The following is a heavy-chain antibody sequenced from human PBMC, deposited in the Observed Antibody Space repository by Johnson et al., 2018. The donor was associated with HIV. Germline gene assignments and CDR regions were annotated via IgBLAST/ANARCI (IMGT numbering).Heavy chain of an antibody. CDR3: AREESIVVVIAIQAFDI. Sequence: VQLMESGGGVVQPGRSLRLSCAASGFTFSDYYMSWIRQAPGKGLEWVSYISSSGSTIYYADSVKGRFTISRDNSKNTLYLQTNSLRAEDTAVYYCAREESIVVVIAIQAFDIWGQGTMVTVSS. V-gene: IGHV3-11*04. CDR1: GFTFSDYY. J-gene: IGHJ3*02. D-gene: IGHD2-21*01. CDR2: ISSSGSTI.